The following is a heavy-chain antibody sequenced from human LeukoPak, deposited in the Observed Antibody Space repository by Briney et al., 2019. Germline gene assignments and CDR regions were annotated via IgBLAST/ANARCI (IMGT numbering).Heavy chain of an antibody. CDR1: GYTFTSYY. Sequence: ASVKVSCKASGYTFTSYYMHWVRQAPGQGLEWMGIINPSRGSTSYAQKFQGRVTMTRDTSTSTVYMELSSLRSEDTAVYYCAGAADYGGNGGVLDYWGQGTLVTVSS. CDR2: INPSRGST. V-gene: IGHV1-46*01. J-gene: IGHJ4*02. D-gene: IGHD4-23*01. CDR3: AGAADYGGNGGVLDY.